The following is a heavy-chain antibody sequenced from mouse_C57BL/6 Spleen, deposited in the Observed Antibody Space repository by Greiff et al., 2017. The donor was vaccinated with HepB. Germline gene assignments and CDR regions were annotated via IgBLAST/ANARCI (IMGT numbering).Heavy chain of an antibody. V-gene: IGHV1-26*01. J-gene: IGHJ2*01. Sequence: EVQLQQSGPELVKPGASVKISCKASGYTFTDYYMNWVKQSHGKSLEWSGDINPNNGGTSYNQKFKGKATLTVDKSSSTAYMELRSLTSEDSAVYYCAREGVTTGYYFDYWGQGTTLTVSS. CDR1: GYTFTDYY. CDR2: INPNNGGT. D-gene: IGHD2-2*01. CDR3: AREGVTTGYYFDY.